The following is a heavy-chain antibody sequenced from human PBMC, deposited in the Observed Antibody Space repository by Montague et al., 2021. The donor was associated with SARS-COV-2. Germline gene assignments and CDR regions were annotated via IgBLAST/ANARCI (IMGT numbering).Heavy chain of an antibody. Sequence: TLSLTCTVSGGSISSGSYYWSWIRQPAGKGLEWIGRIYTSGSTNYNPSLKSRVTISVDTSKNQFSLKLSSVTAADTALYYCAGVVGFDFDYWGQGTLVTVSS. D-gene: IGHD2-21*01. CDR2: IYTSGST. J-gene: IGHJ4*02. CDR3: AGVVGFDFDY. V-gene: IGHV4-61*02. CDR1: GGSISSGSYY.